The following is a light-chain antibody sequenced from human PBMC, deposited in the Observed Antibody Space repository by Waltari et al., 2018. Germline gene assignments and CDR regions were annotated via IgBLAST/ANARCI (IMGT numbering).Light chain of an antibody. CDR2: ETN. CDR1: SSNIGNDY. CDR3: GTWDTSLSALI. Sequence: QSVLTQPPSVSAAPGQKVTISCSGSSSNIGNDYVSWYQQLPGTAPKLFIYETNKRPSGIPDRCSGSKSGTSATLGITGLQTGDEADYYCGTWDTSLSALIFGGGTKLTVL. V-gene: IGLV1-51*02. J-gene: IGLJ2*01.